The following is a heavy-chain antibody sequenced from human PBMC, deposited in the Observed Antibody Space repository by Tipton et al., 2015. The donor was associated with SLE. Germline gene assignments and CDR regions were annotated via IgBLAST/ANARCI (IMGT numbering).Heavy chain of an antibody. CDR1: GFTFSSYA. Sequence: SLRLSCAASGFTFSSYAMHWVRQAPGKGLEWVAVISYDGSNKYYADSVKGRFTISRDNSKNTLYLQMNSLRAEDTAVYYCARGRGPNRDYSHPLDSWGQGTLVTVSS. J-gene: IGHJ4*02. CDR3: ARGRGPNRDYSHPLDS. CDR2: ISYDGSNK. D-gene: IGHD4-11*01. V-gene: IGHV3-30*04.